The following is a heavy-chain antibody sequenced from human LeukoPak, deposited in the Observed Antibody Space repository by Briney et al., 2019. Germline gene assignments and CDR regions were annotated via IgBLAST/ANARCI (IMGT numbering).Heavy chain of an antibody. CDR2: IYYSGST. J-gene: IGHJ3*02. CDR1: GGSISSYY. D-gene: IGHD4-23*01. V-gene: IGHV4-59*12. Sequence: SETLSLTCTVSGGSISSYYWSWIRQPPGKGLEWIGYIYYSGSTNYNPSLKSRVTISVDRSKNQFSLKLSSVTAADTAVYYCAREAGKKGAFDIWGQGTMVTVSS. CDR3: AREAGKKGAFDI.